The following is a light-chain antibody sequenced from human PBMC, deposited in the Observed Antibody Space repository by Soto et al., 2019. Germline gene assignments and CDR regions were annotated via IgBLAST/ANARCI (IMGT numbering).Light chain of an antibody. J-gene: IGKJ3*01. V-gene: IGKV1-13*02. CDR2: DAS. CDR3: PQFTSYPRT. Sequence: AIQLTQSPSSLSASVGDRVTITCRASQGISSALAWYQQKPGKAPKLLIYDASSLESGVPSRFSGSGSGTDFTLTISSLQPEDFATYCCPQFTSYPRTFGPGTKVDIK. CDR1: QGISSA.